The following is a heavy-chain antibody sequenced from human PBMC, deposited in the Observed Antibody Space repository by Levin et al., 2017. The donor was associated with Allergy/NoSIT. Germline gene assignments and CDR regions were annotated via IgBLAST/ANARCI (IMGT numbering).Heavy chain of an antibody. CDR3: ARDTALLWFEELVFDS. D-gene: IGHD3-10*01. Sequence: SETLSLTCTVSGGSFITSSYFWAWIRQPPGKGLEWLGSIYYSGTTYYNPSLKSRLTISIDTSTNQFSLKLRTVTAADTAVYYCARDTALLWFEELVFDSWGQGNLVAVSS. CDR1: GGSFITSSYF. CDR2: IYYSGTT. J-gene: IGHJ4*02. V-gene: IGHV4-39*02.